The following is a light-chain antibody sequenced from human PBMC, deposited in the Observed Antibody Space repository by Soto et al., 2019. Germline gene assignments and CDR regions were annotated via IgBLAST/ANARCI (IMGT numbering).Light chain of an antibody. CDR2: EVT. V-gene: IGLV2-23*02. CDR3: CSYAGTTTWV. J-gene: IGLJ2*01. CDR1: SSDVGAYIF. Sequence: QSALTQPASVSGSPGQSITISCTGTSSDVGAYIFVSWYQQRPGKAPKLMIFEVTKRPSGVSSRFSASKSGNTASLTISGVQAEDEADYYCCSYAGTTTWVFGGGTKLTVL.